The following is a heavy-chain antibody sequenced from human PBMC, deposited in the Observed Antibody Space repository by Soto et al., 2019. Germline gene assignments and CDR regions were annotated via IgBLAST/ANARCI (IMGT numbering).Heavy chain of an antibody. D-gene: IGHD3-10*01. Sequence: GASVKVSCKASGDTFTTYDINWVRQATGHGLEWMGWINPNSGNIGYAQRFQGRVTMTRDTAIRTAYMEVSSLRSDDTAVYYCARGRASGSYYLFDYWGQGTLVTVSS. J-gene: IGHJ4*02. CDR1: GDTFTTYD. V-gene: IGHV1-8*01. CDR3: ARGRASGSYYLFDY. CDR2: INPNSGNI.